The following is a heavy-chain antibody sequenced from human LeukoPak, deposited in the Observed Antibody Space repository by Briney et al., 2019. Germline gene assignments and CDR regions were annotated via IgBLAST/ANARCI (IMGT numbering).Heavy chain of an antibody. CDR1: GFTFSSYG. V-gene: IGHV3-30*18. Sequence: GGSLRLSCAASGFTFSSYGIHWVRQAPGKGLEWVAVISYDGSNKFYADSVKGRFTISRDNSKNTLFLQMNSLRPEDTAVYYCAKYWGEATVTNWFDPWGQGTLVTVSS. J-gene: IGHJ5*02. D-gene: IGHD4-11*01. CDR3: AKYWGEATVTNWFDP. CDR2: ISYDGSNK.